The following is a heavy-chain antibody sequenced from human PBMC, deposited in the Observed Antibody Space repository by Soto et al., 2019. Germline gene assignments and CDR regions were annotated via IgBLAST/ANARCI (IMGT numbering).Heavy chain of an antibody. CDR3: AKRGDDFWSGFYYYFDS. V-gene: IGHV3-11*01. J-gene: IGHJ4*02. CDR2: ISSSGSTI. CDR1: GFTSSDYY. D-gene: IGHD3-3*01. Sequence: PGGSLRLSCAASGFTSSDYYMSWIRQAPGKGLEWGSYISSSGSTIYYADSVKGRFTISRDNSKNSLYLQMNSLRVEDTAVYYCAKRGDDFWSGFYYYFDSWGLGTLVTVSS.